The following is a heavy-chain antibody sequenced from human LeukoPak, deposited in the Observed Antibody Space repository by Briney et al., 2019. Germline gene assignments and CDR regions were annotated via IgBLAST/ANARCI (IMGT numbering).Heavy chain of an antibody. D-gene: IGHD4-23*01. CDR2: MSDIGPNT. CDR3: ARAGVVTGYYYMDV. J-gene: IGHJ6*03. Sequence: GGSLRLSCAASGFTVTEYAMTWIRQSPGKGLEWVSSMSDIGPNTYYADSVKGRFSISRDNSKNTLYLQLNSLITEDTAVYYCARAGVVTGYYYMDVWGKGTTVTVSS. CDR1: GFTVTEYA. V-gene: IGHV3-23*01.